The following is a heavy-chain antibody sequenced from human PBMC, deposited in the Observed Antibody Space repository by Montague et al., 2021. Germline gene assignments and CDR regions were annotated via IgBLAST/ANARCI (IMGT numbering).Heavy chain of an antibody. CDR2: IQTDGTST. CDR1: GFAFSNYW. J-gene: IGHJ4*02. CDR3: ARVGLGGGPNFDY. V-gene: IGHV3-74*01. D-gene: IGHD1-26*01. Sequence: SLRLSCAVSGFAFSNYWMHWVRQAPGKELVWVSRIQTDGTSTDYADSVKGRFTISRDNAKSTLYLQMNSLRAEDTAVYYCARVGLGGGPNFDYWGQGTLVTVSS.